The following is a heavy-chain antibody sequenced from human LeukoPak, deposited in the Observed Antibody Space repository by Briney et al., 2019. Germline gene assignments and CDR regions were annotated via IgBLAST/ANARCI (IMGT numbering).Heavy chain of an antibody. CDR2: IWYDGSNK. D-gene: IGHD3-22*01. Sequence: GGSLRLSCAASGFTLSSYGMHWVRQAPGKGLEWVAVIWYDGSNKYYADSVKGRFTISRDNSKNTLYLQMNSLRAEDTAVYYCARDYDSSGSFDYWGQGTLVTVSS. V-gene: IGHV3-33*01. J-gene: IGHJ4*02. CDR3: ARDYDSSGSFDY. CDR1: GFTLSSYG.